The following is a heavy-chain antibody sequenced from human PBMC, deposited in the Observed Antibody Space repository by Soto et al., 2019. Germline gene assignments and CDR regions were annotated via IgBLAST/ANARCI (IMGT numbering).Heavy chain of an antibody. Sequence: AESLKISCQTSGYTFTNYWIGWVRHMPGRGLEWMGLIFPRDSDTRYNSSFEGQVTISSDRSIATAYLQWTSLKASDTAIYFCSRRGSLLQPIDYWCQGTPVTVSS. CDR1: GYTFTNYW. CDR2: IFPRDSDT. CDR3: SRRGSLLQPIDY. D-gene: IGHD4-4*01. J-gene: IGHJ4*02. V-gene: IGHV5-51*01.